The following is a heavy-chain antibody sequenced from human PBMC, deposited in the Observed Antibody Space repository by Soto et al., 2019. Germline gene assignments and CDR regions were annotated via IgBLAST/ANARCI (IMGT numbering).Heavy chain of an antibody. CDR1: GGNFNDYA. Sequence: QVQLVQSGAEVKKPGSSVKLSCRASGGNFNDYAFSWVRQAPGQGLQWLGGIILPLGTPHYAQIFQGRVTITADGSTSTVYMELGSLRLDDTAVYYCGRYCTNTKCQGGYDLDYWGQGTPVTVAS. CDR3: GRYCTNTKCQGGYDLDY. J-gene: IGHJ4*02. D-gene: IGHD2-8*01. V-gene: IGHV1-69*01. CDR2: IILPLGTP.